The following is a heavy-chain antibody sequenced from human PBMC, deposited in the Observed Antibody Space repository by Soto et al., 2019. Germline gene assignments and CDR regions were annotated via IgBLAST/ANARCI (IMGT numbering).Heavy chain of an antibody. Sequence: GGSLRLSCAASGFTFSSYAMSWVRQAPWKGLEWVSAISGSGGSTYYADSVKGRFTISRDNSKNTLYLQMNSLRAEDTAVYYCAKNGVLLMVYSRIDYWGQGTLVTVSS. J-gene: IGHJ4*02. CDR1: GFTFSSYA. D-gene: IGHD2-8*01. CDR2: ISGSGGST. CDR3: AKNGVLLMVYSRIDY. V-gene: IGHV3-23*01.